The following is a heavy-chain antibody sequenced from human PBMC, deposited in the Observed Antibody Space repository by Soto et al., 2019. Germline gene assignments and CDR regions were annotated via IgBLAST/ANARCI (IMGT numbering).Heavy chain of an antibody. CDR2: ISISRSYI. CDR3: ARSSPYDYDSSGYYFDY. V-gene: IGHV3-21*01. J-gene: IGHJ4*02. CDR1: GFTFSSYS. Sequence: GGSLRLSCAASGFTFSSYSMNWVRQAPGTGLEWVSSISISRSYIYYANPVKGRCTISRDNAKNSLYLQMNSLRAEDTAVYYCARSSPYDYDSSGYYFDYWGQGTMVTVSS. D-gene: IGHD3-22*01.